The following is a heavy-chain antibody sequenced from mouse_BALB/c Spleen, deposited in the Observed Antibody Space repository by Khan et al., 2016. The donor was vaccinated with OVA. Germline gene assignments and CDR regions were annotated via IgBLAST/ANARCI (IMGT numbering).Heavy chain of an antibody. J-gene: IGHJ3*01. CDR2: ISSGGSYT. CDR3: ARLAYYYESEGFAY. Sequence: EVELVESGGDLVKPEGSLKLSCAASGFTFSTYGMSWVRQTPDKRLEWVATISSGGSYTYYPDSVQGRFTISRDNAKNTLYLQMSSLKSEDTAMFYCARLAYYYESEGFAYWGQGLWSLSLQ. V-gene: IGHV5-6*01. CDR1: GFTFSTYG. D-gene: IGHD1-1*01.